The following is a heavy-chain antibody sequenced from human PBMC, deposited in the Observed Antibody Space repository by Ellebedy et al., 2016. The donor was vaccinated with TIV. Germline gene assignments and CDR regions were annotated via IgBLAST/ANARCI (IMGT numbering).Heavy chain of an antibody. J-gene: IGHJ6*03. Sequence: GGSLRLXXAASAFTFRSYGMHWVRQAPGKGLEWVAVISYDGTKKDYADSVKGRFTISRDNAKNTVYLEMNSLRVEDTGVYYCARGAAAVLPPYYFYYMDVWGKGTTVTVSS. D-gene: IGHD2-2*01. CDR1: AFTFRSYG. CDR2: ISYDGTKK. CDR3: ARGAAAVLPPYYFYYMDV. V-gene: IGHV3-30-3*01.